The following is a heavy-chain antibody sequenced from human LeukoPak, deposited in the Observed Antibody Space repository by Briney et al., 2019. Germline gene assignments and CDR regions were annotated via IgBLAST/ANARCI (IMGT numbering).Heavy chain of an antibody. V-gene: IGHV3-74*01. Sequence: GGSLRLSCAASGFTFSSYWMHWVRHAAGKGLVWVSRINSDGSSTIYADSVKGRFTISRENAKNTLYLQMNSLRAEDTAVYYCARTNYYYYYGMDVWGKGTTVTVSS. J-gene: IGHJ6*04. CDR2: INSDGSST. CDR3: ARTNYYYYYGMDV. CDR1: GFTFSSYW.